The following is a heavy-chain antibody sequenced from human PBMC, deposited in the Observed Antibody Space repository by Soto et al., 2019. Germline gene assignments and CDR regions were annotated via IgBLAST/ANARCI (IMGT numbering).Heavy chain of an antibody. CDR2: ISGSGGST. CDR1: GFTFSTYA. CDR3: AKDQAILGSYGMVV. Sequence: GGSLRLSCAASGFTFSTYAMHWVRQAPGKGLEWVSAISGSGGSTYYADSVKGRFTISRDNSKNTLYLQMNSLRAEDTAVYYCAKDQAILGSYGMVVWGQGTTVTVAS. V-gene: IGHV3-23*01. J-gene: IGHJ6*02.